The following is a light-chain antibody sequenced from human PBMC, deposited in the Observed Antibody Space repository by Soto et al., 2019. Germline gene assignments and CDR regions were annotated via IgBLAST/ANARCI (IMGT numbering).Light chain of an antibody. CDR2: GAS. J-gene: IGKJ1*01. V-gene: IGKV3-15*01. CDR3: QQYNNWPPWT. Sequence: EIVMTQSPDTLSVSPGERATLSCRASQSVRSNLARYQQKPAQAPRLLIYGASTRATGIPARFSGSGSGTEFTLTISSLQSEDFAVYYCQQYNNWPPWTFGQGTKVDIK. CDR1: QSVRSN.